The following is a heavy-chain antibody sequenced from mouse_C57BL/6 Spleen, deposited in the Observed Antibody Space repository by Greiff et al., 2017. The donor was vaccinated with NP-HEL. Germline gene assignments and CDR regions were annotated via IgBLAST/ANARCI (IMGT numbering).Heavy chain of an antibody. V-gene: IGHV5-17*01. CDR1: GFTFSDYG. CDR2: ISSGSSTI. Sequence: VQLQQSGGGLVKPGGSLKLSCAASGFTFSDYGMHWVRQAPEKGLEWVAYISSGSSTIYYADTVKGRFTISRDNAKNTLFLQMTSLRSEDTAMYYCARRYDGSRGYFDVWGTGTTVTVSS. CDR3: ARRYDGSRGYFDV. D-gene: IGHD1-1*01. J-gene: IGHJ1*03.